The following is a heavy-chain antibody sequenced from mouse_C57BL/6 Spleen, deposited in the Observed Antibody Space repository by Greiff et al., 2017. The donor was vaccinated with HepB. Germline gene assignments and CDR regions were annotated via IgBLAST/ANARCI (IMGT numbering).Heavy chain of an antibody. CDR2: IDPSDSYT. CDR1: GYTFTSYW. CDR3: ARMGLRRYFDY. D-gene: IGHD1-1*01. Sequence: QVHVKQPGAELVMPGASVKLSCKASGYTFTSYWMHWVKQRPGQGLEWIGEIDPSDSYTNYNQKFKGKSTLTVDKSSSTAYMQLSSLTSEDSAVYYCARMGLRRYFDYWGQGTTLTVSS. J-gene: IGHJ2*01. V-gene: IGHV1-69*01.